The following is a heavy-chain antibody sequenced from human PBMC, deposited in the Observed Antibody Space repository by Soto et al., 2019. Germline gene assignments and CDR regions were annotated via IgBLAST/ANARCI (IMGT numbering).Heavy chain of an antibody. CDR1: GGTFSSYA. Sequence: ASVKVSCKASGGTFSSYAISWVRQAPGQGLEWMGGIIPIFGTANYAQKFQGRVTITADESTSTAYMELSSVRSEDTAVYYCARDSRYSYGYDYFYRRDVWGQGTTDTVS. D-gene: IGHD5-18*01. CDR2: IIPIFGTA. J-gene: IGHJ6*02. CDR3: ARDSRYSYGYDYFYRRDV. V-gene: IGHV1-69*13.